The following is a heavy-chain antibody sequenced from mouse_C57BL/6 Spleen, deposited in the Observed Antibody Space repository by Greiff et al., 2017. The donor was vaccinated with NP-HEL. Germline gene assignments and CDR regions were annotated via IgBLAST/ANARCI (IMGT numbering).Heavy chain of an antibody. CDR3: ARSYYGSSYEGDY. D-gene: IGHD1-1*01. V-gene: IGHV1-82*01. Sequence: VKLQESGPELVKPGASVKISCKASGYAFSSSWMNWVKQRPGKGLEWIGRIYPGDGDTNYNGKFKGKATLTADKSSSTAYMQLSSLTSEDSAVYFCARSYYGSSYEGDYWGQGTTLTVSS. CDR1: GYAFSSSW. J-gene: IGHJ2*01. CDR2: IYPGDGDT.